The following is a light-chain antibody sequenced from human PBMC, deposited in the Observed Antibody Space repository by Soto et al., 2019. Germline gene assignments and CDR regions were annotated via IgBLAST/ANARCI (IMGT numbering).Light chain of an antibody. V-gene: IGKV3-20*01. CDR3: QQYGSSPLT. CDR1: QSVSSSY. Sequence: EIVLTQSPGTLSLSTGERATLSCRASQSVSSSYLARYQQKPGQAPRLLIYGASSRATGIPDRFSGSVSGTDFTLFICLLLPEDFAVYYCQQYGSSPLTFGGGTK. J-gene: IGKJ4*01. CDR2: GAS.